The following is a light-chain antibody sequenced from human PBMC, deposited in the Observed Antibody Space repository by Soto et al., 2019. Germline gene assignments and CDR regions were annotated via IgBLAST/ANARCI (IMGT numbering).Light chain of an antibody. Sequence: DIQMTQSPSSLSASVGDEVTITCRASQTIMTYLNWYQLKPGKPPRLLIYAASSLQSGVPSRFSGSGSGTEFTLTISSLQPDDFGTYYCQEYNSYWTFGQGTKVDNK. CDR2: AAS. J-gene: IGKJ1*01. V-gene: IGKV1-5*01. CDR1: QTIMTY. CDR3: QEYNSYWT.